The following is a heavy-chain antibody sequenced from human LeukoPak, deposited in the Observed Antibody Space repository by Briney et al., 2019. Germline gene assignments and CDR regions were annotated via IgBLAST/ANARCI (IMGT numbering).Heavy chain of an antibody. J-gene: IGHJ4*02. CDR1: GDSMSGYS. Sequence: PSETLSLTCTISGDSMSGYSWSWLRQPAGKELEWIGRIYTSYFTEYNLSLDGRVTMSIDTSKNQFSLMLDSVTAANTAIYYCARVHIVTGTYFDSWGQGALVTVSS. D-gene: IGHD3-10*01. CDR2: IYTSYFT. V-gene: IGHV4-4*07. CDR3: ARVHIVTGTYFDS.